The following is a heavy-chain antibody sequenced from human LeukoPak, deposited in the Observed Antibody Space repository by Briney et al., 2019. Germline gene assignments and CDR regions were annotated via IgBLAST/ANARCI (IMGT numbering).Heavy chain of an antibody. V-gene: IGHV4-39*07. Sequence: ETSETLSLTCTVSGGSISSSSFYYWGWIRQPPGKGLEWIGTLYYSGTTNYNPSLKSRVTISVDTSKNQFSLKLSSVTAADTAVYYCARGRKNILTGYYHYYYMDVWGKGTTVTVSS. CDR1: GGSISSSSFYY. CDR2: LYYSGTT. CDR3: ARGRKNILTGYYHYYYMDV. D-gene: IGHD3-9*01. J-gene: IGHJ6*03.